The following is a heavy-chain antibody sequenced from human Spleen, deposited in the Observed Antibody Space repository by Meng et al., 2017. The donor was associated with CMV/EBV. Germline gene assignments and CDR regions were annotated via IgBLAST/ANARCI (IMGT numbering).Heavy chain of an antibody. V-gene: IGHV1-69*05. Sequence: SCKASGGTFSSYAISWVRQAPGQGLEWMGGIIPIFGTANYAQKFQGRVTITTDESTSTAYMELSSLRSEDTAVYYCARAPYSSFSFDYWGQGTLVTVSS. D-gene: IGHD6-6*01. CDR3: ARAPYSSFSFDY. J-gene: IGHJ4*02. CDR1: GGTFSSYA. CDR2: IIPIFGTA.